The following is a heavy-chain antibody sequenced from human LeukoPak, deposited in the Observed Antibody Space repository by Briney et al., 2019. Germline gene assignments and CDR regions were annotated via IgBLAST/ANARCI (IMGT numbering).Heavy chain of an antibody. CDR3: ATSTYGDYDPGAFDI. D-gene: IGHD4-17*01. Sequence: SETLSLTCTGSGGSISSYYWSWIRQPPGKGLEWIWYIYYSGSTNCNPSLKSRVTISVDTSKNQFPLKLSSVTAADTAVYYCATSTYGDYDPGAFDIWGQGTMVPVSS. CDR2: IYYSGST. J-gene: IGHJ3*02. V-gene: IGHV4-59*08. CDR1: GGSISSYY.